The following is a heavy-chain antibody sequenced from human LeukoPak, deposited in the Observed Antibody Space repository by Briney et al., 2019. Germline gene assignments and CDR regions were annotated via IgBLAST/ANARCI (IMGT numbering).Heavy chain of an antibody. Sequence: GGSLRLSCAASGFTFSSYVMSWVRQAPGKGLEWVSAISGSGGSTYYADPVKGRFTISRDNSKNTLYLQMNSLRAEDTAVYYCAKTHSYGYAFDYWGQGTLVTVSS. CDR1: GFTFSSYV. CDR3: AKTHSYGYAFDY. D-gene: IGHD5-18*01. V-gene: IGHV3-23*01. CDR2: ISGSGGST. J-gene: IGHJ4*02.